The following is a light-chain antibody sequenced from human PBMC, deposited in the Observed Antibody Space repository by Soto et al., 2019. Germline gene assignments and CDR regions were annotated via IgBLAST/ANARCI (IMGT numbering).Light chain of an antibody. CDR2: EVS. V-gene: IGLV2-14*01. CDR3: FSYTSSGTYV. Sequence: QSVLTQPASVSGSPGQSITITCTGTSSDVGGYNYVSWYQQNAGKAPNLMIYEVSKRPSGVSNRFSGSKSGNTASLTISGLQAEDETDYYCFSYTSSGTYVFGTGTKVTVL. J-gene: IGLJ1*01. CDR1: SSDVGGYNY.